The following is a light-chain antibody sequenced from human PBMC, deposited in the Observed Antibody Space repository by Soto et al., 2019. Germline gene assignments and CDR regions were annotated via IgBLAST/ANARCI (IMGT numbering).Light chain of an antibody. CDR3: SSYTSSSTRV. CDR1: SSDVGGYNY. V-gene: IGLV2-14*01. Sequence: QSVLTQPASVSGSPGQSITISCTGTSSDVGGYNYVSWYQQHPGKAPKLIIYEVSNRPSGVSNRFSGSTSGNTASLTISGLQAEDEADYYCSSYTSSSTRVFGTGTKVTVL. J-gene: IGLJ1*01. CDR2: EVS.